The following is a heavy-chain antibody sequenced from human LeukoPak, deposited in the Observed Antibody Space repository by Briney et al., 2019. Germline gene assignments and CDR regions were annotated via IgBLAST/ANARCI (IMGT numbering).Heavy chain of an antibody. D-gene: IGHD3-22*01. Sequence: SVKVSCKPSGGTFSSYAISWVRHVPGQGLEWMGGIIPIFGTANYAQKFQGRVTLTADESTSTAYMELSSLRSEDTAVYYCARDRVYDSSGYYYGYFQHWGQGTLVTVSS. V-gene: IGHV1-69*01. CDR1: GGTFSSYA. CDR3: ARDRVYDSSGYYYGYFQH. J-gene: IGHJ1*01. CDR2: IIPIFGTA.